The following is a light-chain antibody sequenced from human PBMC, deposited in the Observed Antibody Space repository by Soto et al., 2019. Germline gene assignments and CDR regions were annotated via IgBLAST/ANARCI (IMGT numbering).Light chain of an antibody. V-gene: IGKV1-5*03. Sequence: DIQMTQSPSTLSASVGDRVTITCRASQSISSWLAWYQQKPGTAPKLLIYKASSLESGVPSRFSGSGSGTEFTLTISSLQPDDFSTYYCQQYNSYHTFGQGTKLEIK. J-gene: IGKJ2*01. CDR3: QQYNSYHT. CDR1: QSISSW. CDR2: KAS.